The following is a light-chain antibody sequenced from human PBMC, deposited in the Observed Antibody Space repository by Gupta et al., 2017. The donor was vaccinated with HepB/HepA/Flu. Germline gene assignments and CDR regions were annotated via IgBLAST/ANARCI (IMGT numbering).Light chain of an antibody. V-gene: IGKV1-39*01. CDR2: AAS. CDR3: QQNDSIPWT. CDR1: QSIARY. J-gene: IGKJ1*01. Sequence: DIQMTHSPSSMSASGGDRVTITCRASQSIARYVDWYQQKPGKAPKLLIYAASRLQGGVPSRFSGSGSGTDFSLTISRLQPEDFAAYYCQQNDSIPWTFGQGTKVEVK.